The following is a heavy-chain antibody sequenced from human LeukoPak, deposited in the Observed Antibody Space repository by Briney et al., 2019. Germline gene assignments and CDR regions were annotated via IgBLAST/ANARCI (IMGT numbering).Heavy chain of an antibody. V-gene: IGHV4-59*08. D-gene: IGHD3-10*02. Sequence: PSETLSLTCTVSGGSISSYYWSWIRQPPGKGLEWIGYIYYSGSTNYNPFLKSRVTISVDTSKNQFSLKLSSVTAADTAVYYCARLTKFGELTFDYWGQGTLVTVSS. CDR1: GGSISSYY. CDR3: ARLTKFGELTFDY. J-gene: IGHJ4*02. CDR2: IYYSGST.